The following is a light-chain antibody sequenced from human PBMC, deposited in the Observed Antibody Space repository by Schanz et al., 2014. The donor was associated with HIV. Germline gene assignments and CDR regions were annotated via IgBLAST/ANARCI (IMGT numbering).Light chain of an antibody. CDR2: EVS. CDR3: ASYTTSHTFV. V-gene: IGLV2-14*01. Sequence: QSALTQPASVSGSPGQSITISCTGTSSDVGGYNYVSWYQQHPGKAPKLMIYEVSERPPGVSFRFSGSKSGYTASLTISGLQAEDEADYYCASYTTSHTFVFGTGTKLTVL. J-gene: IGLJ1*01. CDR1: SSDVGGYNY.